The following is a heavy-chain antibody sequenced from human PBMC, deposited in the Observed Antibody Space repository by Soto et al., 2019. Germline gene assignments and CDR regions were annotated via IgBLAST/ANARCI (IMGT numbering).Heavy chain of an antibody. CDR3: ARGNYDSSGYPNWFDP. Sequence: SETLSLTCAVSGGSISSGGYSWSWVRQPPGKGLEWIGEIYHSGSTNYNPSLKSRVTISVDKSKNQFSLKLSSVTAADTAVYYCARGNYDSSGYPNWFDPWGQGTLVTVSS. CDR2: IYHSGST. V-gene: IGHV4-4*02. CDR1: GGSISSGGYS. D-gene: IGHD3-22*01. J-gene: IGHJ5*02.